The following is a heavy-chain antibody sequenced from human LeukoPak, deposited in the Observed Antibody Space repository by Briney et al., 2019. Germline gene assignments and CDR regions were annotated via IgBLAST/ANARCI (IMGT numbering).Heavy chain of an antibody. CDR2: MYHSGST. CDR1: GDSISSSTYY. CDR3: ARTLRKSPARWLYFDY. D-gene: IGHD3-9*01. J-gene: IGHJ4*02. Sequence: SETLSLTCSVSGDSISSSTYYWGWVRQPPGKGLEWIGSMEWIGNMYHSGSTYYNPSLKSRVTISVDTSKNQFSLKLSSVTPADTAVYYCARTLRKSPARWLYFDYWGQGTLVTVSS. V-gene: IGHV4-39*07.